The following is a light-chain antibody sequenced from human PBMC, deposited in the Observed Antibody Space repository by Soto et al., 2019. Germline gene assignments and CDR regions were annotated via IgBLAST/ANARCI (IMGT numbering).Light chain of an antibody. CDR2: LNSDGSH. Sequence: QSVLTQSPSASASLGASIKLTCTLSSGHSSYAIAWHQQQPEKGPRYLMNLNSDGSHSKGDGIPDRFSGSSSGAERYLTISSLRSEDEADYYCQTWGTGIVLFGGGTKLTVL. CDR1: SGHSSYA. V-gene: IGLV4-69*01. CDR3: QTWGTGIVL. J-gene: IGLJ2*01.